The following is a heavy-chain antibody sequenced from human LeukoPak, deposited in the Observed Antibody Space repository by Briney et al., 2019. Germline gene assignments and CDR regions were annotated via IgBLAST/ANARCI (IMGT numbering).Heavy chain of an antibody. J-gene: IGHJ4*02. CDR2: IYYSGST. D-gene: IGHD6-19*01. CDR3: ARGAIVVAGPGAYYSDY. Sequence: SETLSLACTVAGDSISTYYWSWVRQPPGKGLGWIGYIYYSGSTNYNPSLKSRVTISVDTSKNQFSLKLTTVTAADTAVYYCARGAIVVAGPGAYYSDYWGQGTLVTVSS. V-gene: IGHV4-59*08. CDR1: GDSISTYY.